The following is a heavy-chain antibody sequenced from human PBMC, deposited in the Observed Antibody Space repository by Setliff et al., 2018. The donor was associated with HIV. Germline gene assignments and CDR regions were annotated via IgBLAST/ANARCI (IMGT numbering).Heavy chain of an antibody. CDR3: AKLLGNGGNSDPFDI. J-gene: IGHJ3*02. D-gene: IGHD2-21*01. Sequence: GESLKISCKGSGYYFTTFWIAWVRQMPGKGLEWMGFIYPGDSHTTYSPSFQGQVTISVDTSVSTAYLQMNSLTTEDTALYYCAKLLGNGGNSDPFDIWGQGTTVTVS. V-gene: IGHV5-51*01. CDR2: IYPGDSHT. CDR1: GYYFTTFW.